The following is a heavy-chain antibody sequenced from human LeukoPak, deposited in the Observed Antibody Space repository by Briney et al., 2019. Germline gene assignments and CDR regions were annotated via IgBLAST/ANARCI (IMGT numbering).Heavy chain of an antibody. CDR2: IYSSGST. CDR1: GGSTSSYY. J-gene: IGHJ3*02. CDR3: ARRYSGYGNAFDI. V-gene: IGHV4-59*08. D-gene: IGHD5-12*01. Sequence: SETLSLTCTVSGGSTSSYYWSWIRQPPGKGLEWIGYIYSSGSTNYSPSLKSRVTISVDTSKNQFSLKLYSVTAADTAVYYCARRYSGYGNAFDIWGQGTMVTVSS.